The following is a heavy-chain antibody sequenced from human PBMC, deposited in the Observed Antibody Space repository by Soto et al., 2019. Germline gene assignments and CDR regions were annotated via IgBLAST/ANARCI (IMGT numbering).Heavy chain of an antibody. Sequence: EASVKVSCKASGYTFTSCGISWVRQAPGQGLEWMGWISAYNGNTNYAQKLQGRVTMTTDTSTSTAYMELRSLRSDDTAVYYCARDWGDLLRYFDWLPNDYWGQGTLVTVSS. CDR1: GYTFTSCG. CDR3: ARDWGDLLRYFDWLPNDY. J-gene: IGHJ4*02. D-gene: IGHD3-9*01. CDR2: ISAYNGNT. V-gene: IGHV1-18*01.